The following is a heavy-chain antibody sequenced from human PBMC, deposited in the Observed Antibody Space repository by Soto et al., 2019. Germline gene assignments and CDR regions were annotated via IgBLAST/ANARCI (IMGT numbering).Heavy chain of an antibody. Sequence: GSLRLSCAASGFTFASYAMSWVRQAPGKGLEWVSLISAPGVGSYYADSVKGRFTISRDNSKNTVYLQMDSLRAEDTALYYCAKDRRAGGNYGIYFEHWGHGTLVTV. J-gene: IGHJ5*02. V-gene: IGHV3-23*01. CDR2: ISAPGVGS. D-gene: IGHD4-17*01. CDR1: GFTFASYA. CDR3: AKDRRAGGNYGIYFEH.